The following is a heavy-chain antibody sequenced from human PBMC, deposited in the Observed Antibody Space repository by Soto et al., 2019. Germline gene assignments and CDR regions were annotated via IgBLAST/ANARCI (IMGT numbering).Heavy chain of an antibody. V-gene: IGHV4-34*01. CDR1: GETFSGYL. J-gene: IGHJ4*02. D-gene: IGHD1-1*01. CDR2: INHSGIT. Sequence: SETLSLTCTVCGETFSGYLWTWIRQPPGKGLEWLAEINHSGITNYNPSVESRVSMSVDTSKNQFSLRLYSVTAADTAVYYCVRGPYNYNSRYFDYWGQGTLVTVSS. CDR3: VRGPYNYNSRYFDY.